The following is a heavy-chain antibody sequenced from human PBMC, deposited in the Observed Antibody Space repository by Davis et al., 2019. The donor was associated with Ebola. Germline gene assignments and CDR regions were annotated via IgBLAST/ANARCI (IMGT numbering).Heavy chain of an antibody. Sequence: PGGSLRLSCAASGFTFRIFGMSWVRQAPGKGLEWVAFIQFDGNNKYYTDSVKGRFTISRDNSKNTGYLQMNSLTADDTAVYYCAKDCTVEARYYFYGLDVWGQGTTVTVSS. CDR2: IQFDGNNK. V-gene: IGHV3-30*02. D-gene: IGHD2-8*01. J-gene: IGHJ6*02. CDR3: AKDCTVEARYYFYGLDV. CDR1: GFTFRIFG.